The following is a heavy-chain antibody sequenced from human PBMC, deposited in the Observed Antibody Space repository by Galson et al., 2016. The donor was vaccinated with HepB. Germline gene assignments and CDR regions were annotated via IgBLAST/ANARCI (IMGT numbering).Heavy chain of an antibody. V-gene: IGHV4-39*03. Sequence: SETLSLTCTVSGGSISSSSFYWGWIRQPPGKRLEWIGSGYYRGSPFYNAALRSRVSISVDTSKNQSNLQMSSLKPEATGVYYCTGPYHSGWYPLHHWGRGTLVTVSS. CDR1: GGSISSSSFY. D-gene: IGHD6-13*01. CDR2: GYYRGSP. CDR3: TGPYHSGWYPLHH. J-gene: IGHJ1*01.